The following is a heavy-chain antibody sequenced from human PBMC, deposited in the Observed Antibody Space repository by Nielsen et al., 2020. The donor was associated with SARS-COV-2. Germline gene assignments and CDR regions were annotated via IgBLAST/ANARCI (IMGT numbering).Heavy chain of an antibody. V-gene: IGHV4-59*01. D-gene: IGHD3-10*01. CDR3: ARIYYYGSGSYYYYYYYYMDV. CDR2: IYYSGST. Sequence: SETLSLTCTVSGGSISSYYWSWIRQPPGKGLEWIGYIYYSGSTNYNPSLKSRVTISVDTSKNQFSLKLSSVTAADTAVYYCARIYYYGSGSYYYYYYYYMDVWGKGTTVTVSS. CDR1: GGSISSYY. J-gene: IGHJ6*03.